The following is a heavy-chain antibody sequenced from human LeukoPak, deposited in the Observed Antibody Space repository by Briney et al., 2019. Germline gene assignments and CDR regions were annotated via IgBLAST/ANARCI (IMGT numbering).Heavy chain of an antibody. J-gene: IGHJ4*02. V-gene: IGHV3-33*01. Sequence: PGRSLRLSCAASGFTFSSYGMHWVRQAPGKGLEWVAAIWYDGSNKYYADSVKGRFTISRDNSKNTLYLQMNSLRAEDTAVYYCAIGYSYGEYYFDYWGQGTLVTVSS. D-gene: IGHD5-18*01. CDR2: IWYDGSNK. CDR1: GFTFSSYG. CDR3: AIGYSYGEYYFDY.